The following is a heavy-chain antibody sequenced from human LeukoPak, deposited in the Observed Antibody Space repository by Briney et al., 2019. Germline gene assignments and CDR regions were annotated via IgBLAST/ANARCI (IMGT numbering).Heavy chain of an antibody. D-gene: IGHD6-13*01. CDR1: GGSISSSIYY. V-gene: IGHV4-39*07. J-gene: IGHJ4*02. Sequence: SDSLSLTCTVSGGSISSSIYYCGWIRQPPGKGLEWNGSIYYRGSTYYNPSLKSRVTISVDTSKNQFSLKLSSVTAADTAVYYCARVRGRAAAHFDYWGQGTLVTVSS. CDR2: IYYRGST. CDR3: ARVRGRAAAHFDY.